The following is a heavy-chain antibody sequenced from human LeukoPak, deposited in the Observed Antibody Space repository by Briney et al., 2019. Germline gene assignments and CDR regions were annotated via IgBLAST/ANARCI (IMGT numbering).Heavy chain of an antibody. J-gene: IGHJ4*02. D-gene: IGHD3-10*01. CDR2: MSDDGSRK. CDR1: GFTFENYD. Sequence: GGSLRLSCVGSGFTFENYDIHWVRQAPGKGLEWVTVMSDDGSRKYYADSVKGRFTIFTDVSKNTLYLQMNSLRAEDTAVYYRARDQASGSAFDYWGQGTLVTVSS. V-gene: IGHV3-30*01. CDR3: ARDQASGSAFDY.